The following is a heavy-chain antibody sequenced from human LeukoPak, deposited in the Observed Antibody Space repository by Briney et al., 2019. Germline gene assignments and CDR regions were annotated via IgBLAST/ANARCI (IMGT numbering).Heavy chain of an antibody. V-gene: IGHV4-59*01. D-gene: IGHD3-10*01. J-gene: IGHJ5*02. Sequence: SETLSLTCTVSGGSISGYSWTWIRQPPGQGLEWIGYFHNSRTTSYNPSLTGRVIISVDTAMDQISLKLDSVTAADTAVYYCARGHLGLSPWGQGTLVTVSS. CDR1: GGSISGYS. CDR3: ARGHLGLSP. CDR2: FHNSRTT.